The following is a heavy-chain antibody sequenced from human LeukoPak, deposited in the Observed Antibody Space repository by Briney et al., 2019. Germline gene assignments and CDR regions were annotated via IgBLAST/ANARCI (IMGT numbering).Heavy chain of an antibody. V-gene: IGHV3-30*04. Sequence: GGSLRLSCAASGFTFSNHAMTWVRQAPGKGLEWVAVKYYADSVKGRFTISRDNAKNSLYLQMNSLRAEDTAVYYCASGGTYYYDSSGPPLFDYWGQGTLVTVSS. CDR1: GFTFSNHA. J-gene: IGHJ4*02. CDR2: K. CDR3: ASGGTYYYDSSGPPLFDY. D-gene: IGHD3-22*01.